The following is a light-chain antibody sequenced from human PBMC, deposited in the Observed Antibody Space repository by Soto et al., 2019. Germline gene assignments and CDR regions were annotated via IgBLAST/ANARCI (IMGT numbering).Light chain of an antibody. Sequence: QSVLTQPPSASGTPGQRVTISCSGSSSNIRSNTVNWYQQLPGTAPRLLMYRSDQRPSGVPDRFSGSKSGTSASLAISGLQSEDEADYYCAAWDDSLNGRVFGTGTKVTLL. CDR1: SSNIRSNT. J-gene: IGLJ1*01. CDR2: RSD. V-gene: IGLV1-44*01. CDR3: AAWDDSLNGRV.